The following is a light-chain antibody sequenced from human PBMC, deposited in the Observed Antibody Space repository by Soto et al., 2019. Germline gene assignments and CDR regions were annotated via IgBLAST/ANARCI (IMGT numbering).Light chain of an antibody. CDR1: QDIASY. CDR3: QQNNKYPFT. V-gene: IGKV1-9*01. Sequence: DIQLTQSPSFLSASVGDRVIITCRASQDIASYLAWYQQKPGKAPKLLIYSASTLDSGIPSRFSGSGSGTEFTLTISSLQPEDFATYYCQQNNKYPFTFGQGTKVEIK. J-gene: IGKJ1*01. CDR2: SAS.